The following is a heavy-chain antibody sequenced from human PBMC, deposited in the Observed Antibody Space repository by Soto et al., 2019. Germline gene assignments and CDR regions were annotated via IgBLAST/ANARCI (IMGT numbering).Heavy chain of an antibody. CDR1: GNTFNGYY. J-gene: IGHJ6*02. V-gene: IGHV1-2*04. Sequence: AAVKGCYKASGNTFNGYYMHWGRQAPGQGREWMGWINPNSGGTNYAQKFQGWVTMTRDTSISTAYMELSRLRSDDTAVYYCARDARSGYYASSATDAFDIWRPGTSVTVFS. CDR3: ARDARSGYYASSATDAFDI. D-gene: IGHD3-22*01. CDR2: INPNSGGT.